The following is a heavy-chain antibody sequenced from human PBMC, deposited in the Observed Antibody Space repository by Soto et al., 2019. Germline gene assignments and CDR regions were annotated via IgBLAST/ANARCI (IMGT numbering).Heavy chain of an antibody. D-gene: IGHD2-15*01. CDR1: GYSISSGYH. J-gene: IGHJ5*02. CDR2: VHYSGNT. CDR3: ARKDRVVAEGRWFDP. Sequence: SETLSLTCTVSGYSISSGYHWAWIRQPPGKGLEWLGSVHYSGNTYYNPSLKSRLTISVDKSKNQFSLNLSSVTAADTAVYYCARKDRVVAEGRWFDPWGQGTLVTVYS. V-gene: IGHV4-38-2*02.